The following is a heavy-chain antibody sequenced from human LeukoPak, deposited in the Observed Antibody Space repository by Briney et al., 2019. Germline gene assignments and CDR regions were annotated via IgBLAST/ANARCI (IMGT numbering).Heavy chain of an antibody. V-gene: IGHV3-23*01. Sequence: GGSLRLSCAASGFTFSSYAMSWVRQAPGKGLEWVSAISGRGGSTYYADSVKGRFTISRDNSKNTLYLQMNSLRAEDTAVYYCAKDHKNYDFWSGYSTGQFDYWGQGTLVTVSS. J-gene: IGHJ4*02. D-gene: IGHD3-3*01. CDR2: ISGRGGST. CDR3: AKDHKNYDFWSGYSTGQFDY. CDR1: GFTFSSYA.